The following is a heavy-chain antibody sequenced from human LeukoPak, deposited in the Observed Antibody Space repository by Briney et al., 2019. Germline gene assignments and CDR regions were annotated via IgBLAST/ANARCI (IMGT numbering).Heavy chain of an antibody. CDR3: AREIGTGYSYGLDY. V-gene: IGHV1-69*13. CDR2: IIPIFGTA. Sequence: SVKVSCKASGGTFSSYAISWVRQAPGQGLEWMGGIIPIFGTANYAQKFQGRVTITADESTSTAYMELSSLRSEDTAVYYCAREIGTGYSYGLDYWGQGAPLTVSS. D-gene: IGHD5-18*01. CDR1: GGTFSSYA. J-gene: IGHJ4*02.